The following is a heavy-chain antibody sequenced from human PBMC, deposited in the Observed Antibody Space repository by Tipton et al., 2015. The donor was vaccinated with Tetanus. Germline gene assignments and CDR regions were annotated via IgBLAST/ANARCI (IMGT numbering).Heavy chain of an antibody. V-gene: IGHV1-18*01. Sequence: QSGAEVKRPGASVKVSCKSSGYTFTGYDVSWVRQAPGQGLEWMGWINTHNGDTSYAQRFQGRVTMTTDTSTSTAHMELRGLRSDDTAVYFCVRDKVGGITGFDHWGQGTLVTVSS. D-gene: IGHD1-26*01. J-gene: IGHJ4*02. CDR1: GYTFTGYD. CDR3: VRDKVGGITGFDH. CDR2: INTHNGDT.